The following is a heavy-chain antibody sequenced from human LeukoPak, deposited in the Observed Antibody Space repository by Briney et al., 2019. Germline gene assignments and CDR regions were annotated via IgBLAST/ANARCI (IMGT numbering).Heavy chain of an antibody. CDR3: ARELRYNWNDILDC. J-gene: IGHJ4*02. CDR2: ISAYNGNT. Sequence: ASVKVSCKASGYTFTSYGISWVRQAPGQGLEWVGWISAYNGNTNYAQKLQGRVTMTTDTSTSTAYMELRSLRSDDTAVYYCARELRYNWNDILDCWGQGTLVTVSS. CDR1: GYTFTSYG. V-gene: IGHV1-18*04. D-gene: IGHD1-1*01.